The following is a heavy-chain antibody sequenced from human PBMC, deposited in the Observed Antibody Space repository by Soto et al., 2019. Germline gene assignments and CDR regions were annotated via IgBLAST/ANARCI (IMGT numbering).Heavy chain of an antibody. CDR1: GGSISSGGYY. D-gene: IGHD6-19*01. CDR2: IYYSGST. V-gene: IGHV4-31*03. Sequence: SETLSLTCTVSGGSISSGGYYWSWIRQHPGKGLEWIGYIYYSGSTYYNPSLKSRATISVDTSKNQFSLKLSSVTAADTAVYYCARVRGIAVAATTLGFDPWGQETLLTISS. J-gene: IGHJ5*02. CDR3: ARVRGIAVAATTLGFDP.